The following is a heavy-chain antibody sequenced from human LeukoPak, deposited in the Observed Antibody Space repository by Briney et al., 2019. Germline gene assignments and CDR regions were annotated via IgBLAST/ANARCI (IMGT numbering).Heavy chain of an antibody. V-gene: IGHV4-39*07. CDR2: IYSSGST. CDR1: GGSISSSAYY. D-gene: IGHD3-9*01. Sequence: PSETLSLTCSVSGGSISSSAYYWGWIRQPPGKELEWIGSIYSSGSTYYNPSLKSRDTISVDTSKNQFSLKLSSVTAADTAVYYCARDLSGHYYMDVWGKGTTVTVSS. CDR3: ARDLSGHYYMDV. J-gene: IGHJ6*03.